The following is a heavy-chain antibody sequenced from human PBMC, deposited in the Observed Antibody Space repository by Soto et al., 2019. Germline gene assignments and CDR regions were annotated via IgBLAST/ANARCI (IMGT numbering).Heavy chain of an antibody. J-gene: IGHJ4*02. CDR2: IYYSGST. Sequence: QVQLQESGPGLVKPSQTLSLTCTVSGGSISSGGYYWSWIRHHPGKGLEWIGYIYYSGSTYYNPSLKSRVTISVETSKSQLSLKLSSLTAGDTAVYYCARSLSFWQSGLDYWGQGTLVTVSS. CDR1: GGSISSGGYY. V-gene: IGHV4-31*03. CDR3: ARSLSFWQSGLDY. D-gene: IGHD3-10*01.